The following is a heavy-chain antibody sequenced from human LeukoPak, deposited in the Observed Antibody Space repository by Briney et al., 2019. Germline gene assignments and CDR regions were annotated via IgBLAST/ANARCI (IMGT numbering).Heavy chain of an antibody. CDR3: ARDPFPYYYGSGSYYKDDAFDI. CDR2: ISAYNGNT. D-gene: IGHD3-10*01. Sequence: ASVKVSCKASDYIFTSYGISWVRQAPGQGLEWMGWISAYNGNTNYAQKLQGRVTMTTDTSTSTAYMELRSLRSDDTAVYYCARDPFPYYYGSGSYYKDDAFDIWGQGTMVTVSS. V-gene: IGHV1-18*01. CDR1: DYIFTSYG. J-gene: IGHJ3*02.